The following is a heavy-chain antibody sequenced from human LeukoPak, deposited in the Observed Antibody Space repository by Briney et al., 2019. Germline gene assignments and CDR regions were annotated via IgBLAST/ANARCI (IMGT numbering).Heavy chain of an antibody. J-gene: IGHJ4*02. Sequence: ASVKVSCKASGYTFTSYAMHWVRQAPGQRLECMGWINAGNGNTKYSQEFQGRVTMTTDTSTHTAYMELRSLRSDDTAVYYCARGSHRLYDYVWGTYESKDYWGQGTLVTVSS. CDR1: GYTFTSYA. V-gene: IGHV1-3*01. D-gene: IGHD3-16*01. CDR2: INAGNGNT. CDR3: ARGSHRLYDYVWGTYESKDY.